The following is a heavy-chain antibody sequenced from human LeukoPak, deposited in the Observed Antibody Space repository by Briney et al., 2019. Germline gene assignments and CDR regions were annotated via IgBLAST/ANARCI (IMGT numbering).Heavy chain of an antibody. CDR3: ARSHYDSSGYRGAFDI. Sequence: ASVKVSCKASGYTFTSYYMHWVRQAPGQGLEWMGIINPSGGSTSYAQKFRGRVTMTRDTSTSTVYMELSSLRSEDTAVYYCARSHYDSSGYRGAFDIWGQGTMVTVSS. CDR2: INPSGGST. J-gene: IGHJ3*02. V-gene: IGHV1-46*01. D-gene: IGHD3-22*01. CDR1: GYTFTSYY.